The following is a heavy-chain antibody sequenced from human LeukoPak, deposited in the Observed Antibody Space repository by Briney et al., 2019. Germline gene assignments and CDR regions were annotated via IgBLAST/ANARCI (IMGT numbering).Heavy chain of an antibody. D-gene: IGHD3-3*01. Sequence: GGSLRLSCAASGFTFSSYAMSWVRQAPGKGLEWVSAISGSGGSTYYADSVKGRFTISRDNAKNSLYLQMNSLRAEDTAVYYCARVRFLEWLLRPGAFDIWGQGTMVTVSS. CDR3: ARVRFLEWLLRPGAFDI. J-gene: IGHJ3*02. V-gene: IGHV3-23*01. CDR2: ISGSGGST. CDR1: GFTFSSYA.